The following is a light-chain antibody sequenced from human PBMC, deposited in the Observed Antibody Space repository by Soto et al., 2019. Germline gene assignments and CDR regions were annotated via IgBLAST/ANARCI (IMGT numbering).Light chain of an antibody. CDR2: EVS. J-gene: IGLJ1*01. CDR1: SSAVGGYNY. Sequence: QSVLTQPPSASGSPGQSVTISCSGTSSAVGGYNYVSWHQQHPGKAPKLMIYEVSKRPSGVPDRFSGSKSGNTASLIVSGLQAEDEADYYCSSYAGINNLVFGTGTKVTVL. V-gene: IGLV2-8*01. CDR3: SSYAGINNLV.